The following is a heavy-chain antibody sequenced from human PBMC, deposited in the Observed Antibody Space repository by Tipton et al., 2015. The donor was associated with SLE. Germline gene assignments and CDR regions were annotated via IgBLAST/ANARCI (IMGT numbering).Heavy chain of an antibody. V-gene: IGHV4-59*01. CDR2: IYYSGST. D-gene: IGHD3-3*01. J-gene: IGHJ6*02. CDR1: GFTFSSYA. Sequence: LRLSCAASGFTFSSYAMSWIRQPPGKGLEWIGYIYYSGSTNYNPSLKSRVTISVDTSKNQFSLKLSSVTAADTAVYYCARFLDSNYYGMDVWGQGTTVTVSS. CDR3: ARFLDSNYYGMDV.